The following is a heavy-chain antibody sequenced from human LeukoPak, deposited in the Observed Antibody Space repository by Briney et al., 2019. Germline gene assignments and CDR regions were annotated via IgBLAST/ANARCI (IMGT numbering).Heavy chain of an antibody. J-gene: IGHJ4*02. D-gene: IGHD3-22*01. CDR3: ARTYDSSAFDY. Sequence: SETLSLTCTVSGGSISSGGYSWSWIRQPPGKGLEWIGYIYHSGSTYYNPSLKSRVTISVDRSKNQFSLKLSSVTAADTAVYYCARTYDSSAFDYWGQGTLVTVSS. CDR2: IYHSGST. CDR1: GGSISSGGYS. V-gene: IGHV4-30-2*01.